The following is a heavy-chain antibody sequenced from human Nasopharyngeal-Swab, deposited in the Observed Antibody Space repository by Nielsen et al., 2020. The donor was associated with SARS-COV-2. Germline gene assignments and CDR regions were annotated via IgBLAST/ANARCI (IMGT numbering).Heavy chain of an antibody. D-gene: IGHD6-13*01. CDR2: IYYSGST. CDR3: ASSGYSSSWYADYYYYYMDV. J-gene: IGHJ6*03. Sequence: SETLSLTCTVSGGSISSYYWSWIRQPPGKGLEWIGYIYYSGSTNYNPSLKSRVTISVDTSKNQFSLKLSSVTAADTAVYYCASSGYSSSWYADYYYYYMDVWGKGTTVTVSS. CDR1: GGSISSYY. V-gene: IGHV4-59*01.